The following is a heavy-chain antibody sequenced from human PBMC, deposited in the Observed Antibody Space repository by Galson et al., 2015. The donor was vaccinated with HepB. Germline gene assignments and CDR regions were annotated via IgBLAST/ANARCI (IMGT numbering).Heavy chain of an antibody. CDR1: GDSVSSNSAA. CDR2: TYYRSKWYN. Sequence: CAISGDSVSSNSAAWNRIRQSPSRGLEWLGRTYYRSKWYNDYAVSVKSRITINPDTSKNQFSLQLNSVTPEDTAVYYCAREGIAAAGFDYWGQGTLVTVSS. J-gene: IGHJ4*02. V-gene: IGHV6-1*01. CDR3: AREGIAAAGFDY. D-gene: IGHD6-13*01.